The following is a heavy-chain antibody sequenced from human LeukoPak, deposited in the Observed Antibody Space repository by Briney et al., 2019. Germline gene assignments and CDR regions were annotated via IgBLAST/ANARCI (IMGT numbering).Heavy chain of an antibody. J-gene: IGHJ4*02. D-gene: IGHD5-18*01. V-gene: IGHV3-21*01. Sequence: PGGSLRLSCAASGFTFSSYSMNWVRQAPGKGLEWVSSISTTSTYIYYADSVKGRFTISRDNAKNSLYLQMNSLRAEDTAVYYCARGDSTDPIDYWGQGTLVTVSS. CDR3: ARGDSTDPIDY. CDR1: GFTFSSYS. CDR2: ISTTSTYI.